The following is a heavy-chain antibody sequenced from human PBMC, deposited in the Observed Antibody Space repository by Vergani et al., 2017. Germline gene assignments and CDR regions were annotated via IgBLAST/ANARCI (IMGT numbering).Heavy chain of an antibody. J-gene: IGHJ4*02. Sequence: VQLLESGGSLKQPGGSVRLSCAASGFTFSTYAMHWVRQAPGKGLEWVSALTGGGGSTYYADSFKGRFIISRDNSRDTLYLQMNSRRPEDTATYYCVKDVGGYENFFDTGGQGTRVTVSS. CDR2: LTGGGGST. D-gene: IGHD5-12*01. CDR1: GFTFSTYA. V-gene: IGHV3-23*01. CDR3: VKDVGGYENFFDT.